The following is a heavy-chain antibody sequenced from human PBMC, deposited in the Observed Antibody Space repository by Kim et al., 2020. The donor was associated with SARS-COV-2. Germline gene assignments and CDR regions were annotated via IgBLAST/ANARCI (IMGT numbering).Heavy chain of an antibody. V-gene: IGHV3-9*01. D-gene: IGHD1-26*01. CDR2: ISGDSASI. CDR3: AKERTVGATSDPLYYYGIDI. J-gene: IGHJ6*02. CDR1: GFTFDDYA. Sequence: GGSLRLSCAASGFTFDDYAMHWVRQAPGKGLEWVSGISGDSASIGYADSVKGRFTISRDNAKNSLYLQMNRLRAEDTALYYCAKERTVGATSDPLYYYGIDIWGQGTTVTVSS.